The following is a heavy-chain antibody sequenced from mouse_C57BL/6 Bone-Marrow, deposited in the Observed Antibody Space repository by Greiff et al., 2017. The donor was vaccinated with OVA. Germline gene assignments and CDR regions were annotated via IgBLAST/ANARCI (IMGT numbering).Heavy chain of an antibody. Sequence: VMLVESGPELVKPGASVKLSCKASGYTFTSYDINWVKQRPGQGLEWIGWIYPRDGSTKYNEKFKGKATLTVDTSSSTAYMELNRLTSEDSAVYFGAVITTVVAPYFAYGGQGTTLTVSA. CDR2: IYPRDGST. V-gene: IGHV1-85*01. J-gene: IGHJ2*01. D-gene: IGHD1-1*01. CDR3: AVITTVVAPYFAY. CDR1: GYTFTSYD.